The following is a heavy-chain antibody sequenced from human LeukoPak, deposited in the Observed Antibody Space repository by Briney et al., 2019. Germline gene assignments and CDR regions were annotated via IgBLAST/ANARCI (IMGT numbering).Heavy chain of an antibody. CDR1: GFTFNTYA. J-gene: IGHJ4*02. D-gene: IGHD3-3*01. Sequence: PGGSLRLSCTASGFTFNTYAMNWVRQVPGKGLEWVSTITGSGSSTYYADSVKGRFTISRDNSKNTLYLQMNSLRVEDTALYYCTKDLYDFWSGLDYWGQGTLVTVSS. V-gene: IGHV3-23*01. CDR3: TKDLYDFWSGLDY. CDR2: ITGSGSST.